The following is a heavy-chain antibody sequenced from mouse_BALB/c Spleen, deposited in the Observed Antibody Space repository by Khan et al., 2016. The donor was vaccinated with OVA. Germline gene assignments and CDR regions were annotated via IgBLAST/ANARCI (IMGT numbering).Heavy chain of an antibody. CDR2: IRYSGTT. Sequence: VQLKESGPGLVKPSQSLSLTCTVTGYSITSDYAWNWIRQFPGNKLEWMGYIRYSGTTTYNPSLKSRISITPDTHKHQFFQLFNSVNTEDTGTYYCTKEGFQCGSSYGAFDYWGQGTTLTVSS. J-gene: IGHJ2*01. CDR3: TKEGFQCGSSYGAFDY. D-gene: IGHD1-1*01. CDR1: GYSITSDYA. V-gene: IGHV3-2*02.